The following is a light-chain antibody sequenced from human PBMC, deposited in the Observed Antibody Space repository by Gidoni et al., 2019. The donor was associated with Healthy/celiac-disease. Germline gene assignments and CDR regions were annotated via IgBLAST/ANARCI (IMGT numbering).Light chain of an antibody. CDR2: DNN. CDR3: GTWDSSLSADV. J-gene: IGLJ1*01. Sequence: QSVLPPPPSVSAATVQRVTISCSGNSSNIGNNYVSWYQQLPGTAPKLLIYDNNKRPSGIPDRFSGSKSGTSATLGITGLQAGDEADYYCGTWDSSLSADVFGTGTKVTVL. V-gene: IGLV1-51*01. CDR1: SSNIGNNY.